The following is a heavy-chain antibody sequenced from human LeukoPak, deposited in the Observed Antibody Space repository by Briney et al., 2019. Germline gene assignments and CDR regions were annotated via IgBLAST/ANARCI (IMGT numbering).Heavy chain of an antibody. CDR3: ARIFYGDYRAGEAFDI. CDR2: IYTSGST. J-gene: IGHJ3*02. CDR1: RGSISSYY. D-gene: IGHD4-17*01. V-gene: IGHV4-4*07. Sequence: SETLSLTCTVSRGSISSYYWSWIRQPAGKGLEWIGRIYTSGSTNYNPSLKSRVTMSVDTSKNQFSLKLSSVTAADTAVYYCARIFYGDYRAGEAFDIWGQGTMVTVSS.